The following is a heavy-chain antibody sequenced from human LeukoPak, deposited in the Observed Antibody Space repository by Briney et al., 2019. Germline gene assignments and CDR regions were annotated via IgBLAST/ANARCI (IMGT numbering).Heavy chain of an antibody. CDR1: GFIFSSYA. CDR2: ISGSGGHT. J-gene: IGHJ4*02. Sequence: GGSLRLPCAASGFIFSSYAMSWVRQAPGKGLEWVSAISGSGGHTNNADSVKGRFTISRDNSKNTLYLQMNSLRAEDTAVYYCATEAITPLYYFDYWGQGTLVTVSS. CDR3: ATEAITPLYYFDY. D-gene: IGHD1-14*01. V-gene: IGHV3-23*01.